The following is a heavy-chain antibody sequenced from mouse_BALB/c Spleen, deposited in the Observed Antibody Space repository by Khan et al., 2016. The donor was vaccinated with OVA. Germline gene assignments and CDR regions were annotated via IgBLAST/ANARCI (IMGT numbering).Heavy chain of an antibody. J-gene: IGHJ2*01. Sequence: EVELVESGPGLVKPSQSLSLTCTVTGYSITSGYAWNWIRQFPGNTLEWMGYISYSGVTSYTPSLKSRISITRDTSKNQFFLQLNSVTTEDTATYYCARGNYYGYYCDYWGQGTTLTVAS. CDR2: ISYSGVT. V-gene: IGHV3-2*02. CDR3: ARGNYYGYYCDY. D-gene: IGHD1-1*01. CDR1: GYSITSGYA.